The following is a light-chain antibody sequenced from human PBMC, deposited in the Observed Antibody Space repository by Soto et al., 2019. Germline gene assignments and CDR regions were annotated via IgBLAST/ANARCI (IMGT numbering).Light chain of an antibody. CDR2: LAS. Sequence: DIQMTQFPSTLSASVGDAVTITCRASQSIQSFLAWYQQKPGKAPKLLIYLASRLESGVPSRFSGSGSGTEFTLTISSLQPDEFAIYFCQQYNSHSFYTFGQGTKLEVK. J-gene: IGKJ2*01. CDR1: QSIQSF. V-gene: IGKV1-5*03. CDR3: QQYNSHSFYT.